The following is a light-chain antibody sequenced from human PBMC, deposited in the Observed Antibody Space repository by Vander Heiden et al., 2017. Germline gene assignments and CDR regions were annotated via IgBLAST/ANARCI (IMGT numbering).Light chain of an antibody. CDR2: ADT. J-gene: IGLJ2*01. V-gene: IGLV3-21*02. CDR3: QVWDSATDHVE. Sequence: SFVLTQPPSVSVATGQTASITCGGKNIGSKSVHWHQHKPGQAPVLVVYADTNRPSGIPERFSGSNSGSTATLTITRVEAGDDADYYCQVWDSATDHVEFGGGTKLTVL. CDR1: NIGSKS.